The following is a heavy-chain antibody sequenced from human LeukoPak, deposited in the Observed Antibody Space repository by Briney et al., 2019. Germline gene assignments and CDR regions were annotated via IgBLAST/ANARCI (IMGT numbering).Heavy chain of an antibody. CDR3: ARDRTAGPLIGWFDP. CDR2: ISSSGSTI. D-gene: IGHD6-19*01. V-gene: IGHV3-11*01. Sequence: GGSLRVSCAASGFTFSDDYMSCIRQAPGKGLEWVSYISSSGSTIYYADSVKGRFTISRDNAKNSLYLQMNSLRAEDTAVYYCARDRTAGPLIGWFDPWGQGTLVTVSS. J-gene: IGHJ5*02. CDR1: GFTFSDDY.